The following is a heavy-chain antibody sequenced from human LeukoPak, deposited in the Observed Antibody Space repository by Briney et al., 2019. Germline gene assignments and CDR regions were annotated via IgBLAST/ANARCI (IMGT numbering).Heavy chain of an antibody. CDR2: ISHIGST. J-gene: IGHJ5*02. CDR3: ARGRWEVRFDP. D-gene: IGHD1-26*01. Sequence: PSETLSLTCAVYGGSFSGHYWSWVRQPPGKGLEWIGEISHIGSTNYNPSLESRVTISVDTSKNQFSLKLSSVTAADTAVYYCARGRWEVRFDPGGQGTLVTVSS. CDR1: GGSFSGHY. V-gene: IGHV4-34*01.